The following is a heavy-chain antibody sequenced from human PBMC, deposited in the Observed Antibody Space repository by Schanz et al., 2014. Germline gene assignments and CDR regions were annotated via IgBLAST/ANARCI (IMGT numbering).Heavy chain of an antibody. Sequence: QVQLMQSGAEMKKPGASVKVSCKASGYSFTDFYIHWLRQAPGQGPEWLGWINPNSDGTKYAQKFQGRVPMTRDTSVNTAYLDLSSLTSDDTAVYYCARGDVNWFDPWGQGTLVTVSS. CDR3: ARGDVNWFDP. CDR1: GYSFTDFY. J-gene: IGHJ5*02. CDR2: INPNSDGT. V-gene: IGHV1-2*02.